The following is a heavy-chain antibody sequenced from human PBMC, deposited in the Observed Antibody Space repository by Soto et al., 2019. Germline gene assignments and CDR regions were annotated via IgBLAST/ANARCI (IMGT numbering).Heavy chain of an antibody. J-gene: IGHJ4*02. Sequence: PSETLSLTCAVSVGSISSGHYPWTWIRQPPGKGLEWIGYIYPGGNTYCSPSLKSRVTISLDTSKSLVSLRLNSVTAADTAVYYYATLVGVAISPRGQGTLVTVSS. CDR3: ATLVGVAISP. CDR1: VGSISSGHYP. CDR2: IYPGGNT. D-gene: IGHD2-8*02. V-gene: IGHV4-30-2*01.